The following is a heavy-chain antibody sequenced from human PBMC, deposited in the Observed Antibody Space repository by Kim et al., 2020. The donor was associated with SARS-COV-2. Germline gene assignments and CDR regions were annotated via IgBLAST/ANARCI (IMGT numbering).Heavy chain of an antibody. CDR1: GGSISSYY. CDR3: AGWGQLRWSWGYFDY. V-gene: IGHV4-59*13. D-gene: IGHD4-17*01. J-gene: IGHJ4*02. Sequence: SETLSLTCTVSGGSISSYYWSWIRQPPGKGLEWIGYIYYSGSTNYNPSLKSRVTISVDTSKNQFSLKLSSVTAADTAVYYCAGWGQLRWSWGYFDYWGQGTLVTVSS. CDR2: IYYSGST.